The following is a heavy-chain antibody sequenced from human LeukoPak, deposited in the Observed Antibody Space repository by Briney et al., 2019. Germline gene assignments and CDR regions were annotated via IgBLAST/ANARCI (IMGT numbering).Heavy chain of an antibody. Sequence: PSETLSLTCTVSGASMSSFYWSWIRQSPGKGLEWIGYIYSSGSTNYNPSLKSRVTISVDTSKSQFSLKLSSVTAADTAVYFCSRDKGQYYYGSGANDYWGQGTLVTVSS. CDR1: GASMSSFY. D-gene: IGHD3-10*01. J-gene: IGHJ4*02. CDR3: SRDKGQYYYGSGANDY. CDR2: IYSSGST. V-gene: IGHV4-59*01.